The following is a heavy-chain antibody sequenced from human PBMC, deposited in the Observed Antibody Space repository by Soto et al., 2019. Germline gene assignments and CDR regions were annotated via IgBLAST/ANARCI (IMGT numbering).Heavy chain of an antibody. CDR2: IFYIGST. J-gene: IGHJ4*02. Sequence: SETLSLTCTVSGGSISSSDYYWNWIRQPPGKGLEWIGYIFYIGSTNYNPSLKSRVTISLDTSKNQFSLKLSSVTAADTAVYYCAILYYYGSGRYVSDYWGKGTLVTVAS. V-gene: IGHV4-61*08. CDR1: GGSISSSDYY. CDR3: AILYYYGSGRYVSDY. D-gene: IGHD3-10*01.